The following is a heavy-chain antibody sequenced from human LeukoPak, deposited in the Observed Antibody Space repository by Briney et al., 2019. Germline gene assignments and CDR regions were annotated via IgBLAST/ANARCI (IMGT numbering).Heavy chain of an antibody. Sequence: PGGSVRLSCAASGLTFSNHWMSWVRHAPGMGLEGVANIKQEGAETYYMNSVKGRFTISRDNAKNALYLHMSRLRVEDTAVYYCASLGSGYYVNFFDPWGHGTLVTVSS. CDR3: ASLGSGYYVNFFDP. J-gene: IGHJ5*02. CDR1: GLTFSNHW. D-gene: IGHD3-3*01. CDR2: IKQEGAET. V-gene: IGHV3-7*01.